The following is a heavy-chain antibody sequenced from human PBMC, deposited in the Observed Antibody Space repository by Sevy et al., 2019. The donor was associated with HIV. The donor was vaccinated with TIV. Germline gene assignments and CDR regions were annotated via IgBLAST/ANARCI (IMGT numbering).Heavy chain of an antibody. CDR3: ARDSGNYPYYFDY. CDR2: IHYSGTT. Sequence: GSLRLSWTVSGGSISGGNYFWSWIRQSPGKGLEWIGYIHYSGTTNYNPSLKSRVTISVDTSKNQFSLKLRSVTAVDTAVYYCARDSGNYPYYFDYWGQGTLVTVSS. D-gene: IGHD1-26*01. CDR1: GGSISGGNYF. J-gene: IGHJ4*01. V-gene: IGHV4-61*01.